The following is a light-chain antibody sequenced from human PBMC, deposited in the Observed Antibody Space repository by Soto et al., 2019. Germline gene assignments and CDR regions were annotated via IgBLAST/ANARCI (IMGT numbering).Light chain of an antibody. V-gene: IGKV1-5*03. CDR1: QSISTS. CDR2: KAY. J-gene: IGKJ1*01. Sequence: DIPLTQSPSTLSASVGDIVTITCRASQSISTSLAWHQQTPGKAPQILISKAYSLESGVPSRFSGSGSGTDFTLTISSLQPDDFATYYCQQYNSYRAFGQGTKVDIK. CDR3: QQYNSYRA.